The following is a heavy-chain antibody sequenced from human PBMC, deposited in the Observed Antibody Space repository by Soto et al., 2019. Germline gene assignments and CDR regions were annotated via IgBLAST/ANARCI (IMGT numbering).Heavy chain of an antibody. D-gene: IGHD3-22*01. Sequence: PGGSLRLSCAASGFTFSSYWMSWVRQAPGKGLEWVANIKQDGSEKYYVDSVKGRFTISRDNAKNSLYLQMNSLRAEDTAVYYCARDSLLQFKYYYDSSGYYLDYWGQGTLVTVSS. V-gene: IGHV3-7*05. CDR2: IKQDGSEK. J-gene: IGHJ4*02. CDR1: GFTFSSYW. CDR3: ARDSLLQFKYYYDSSGYYLDY.